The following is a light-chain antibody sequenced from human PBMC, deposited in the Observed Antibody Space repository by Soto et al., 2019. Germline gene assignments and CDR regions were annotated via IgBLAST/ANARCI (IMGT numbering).Light chain of an antibody. CDR3: QQRSNWPPIT. Sequence: EIVLTQSPATLSLSPGERATLSCRASQSVSNSLAWYQQKAGQAPRLLIYDASNRAPGIPARFSGSGSGTDFTLTISSLEPEDFAVYYCQQRSNWPPITFGGGTKVEIK. V-gene: IGKV3-11*01. J-gene: IGKJ4*01. CDR1: QSVSNS. CDR2: DAS.